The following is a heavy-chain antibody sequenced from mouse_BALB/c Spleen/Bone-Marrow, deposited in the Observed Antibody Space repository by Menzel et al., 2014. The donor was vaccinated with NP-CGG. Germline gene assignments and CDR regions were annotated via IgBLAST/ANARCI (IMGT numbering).Heavy chain of an antibody. CDR3: ARPYYRYLYFDY. D-gene: IGHD2-14*01. CDR1: GFDFSRYW. CDR2: INPDSSTI. J-gene: IGHJ2*01. V-gene: IGHV4-1*02. Sequence: EVKLLESGGGLVQPGGSLKLSCAASGFDFSRYWMNWVRQAPGKGLEWIGEINPDSSTINYTPFLKDKFIISRDNAKNTLYLQMRKVRSEDTALYYCARPYYRYLYFDYWGQGTTLTVSS.